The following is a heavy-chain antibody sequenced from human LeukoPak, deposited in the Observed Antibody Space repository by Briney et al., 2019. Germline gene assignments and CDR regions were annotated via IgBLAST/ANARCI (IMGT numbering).Heavy chain of an antibody. V-gene: IGHV4-61*02. D-gene: IGHD1-20*01. J-gene: IGHJ4*02. CDR1: GGSISGGSCC. CDR2: IYTSGST. Sequence: SETLSLTCTVFGGSISGGSCCWSWMRQPAGKGREWIWRIYTSGSTNHNPSLQSRVTISVDTSKPKSSLKLSCVPGAETAVYYCARADCISGTDFHSSGQGTLVTVSS. CDR3: ARADCISGTDFHS.